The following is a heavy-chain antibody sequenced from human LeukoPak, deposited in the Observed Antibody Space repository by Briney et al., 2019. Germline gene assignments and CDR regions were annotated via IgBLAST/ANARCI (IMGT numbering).Heavy chain of an antibody. J-gene: IGHJ4*02. V-gene: IGHV4-39*01. CDR1: GGSISSYY. CDR2: VYYSGST. D-gene: IGHD2-2*01. CDR3: ARLLVVEGFDF. Sequence: PSETLSLTCTVSGGSISSYYWGWIRQPPGKGLEWIGSVYYSGSTYYNPSLKSRVTISIDTSKSQFSLKVSSVTATDTAVYYCARLLVVEGFDFWGQGTLVTVSS.